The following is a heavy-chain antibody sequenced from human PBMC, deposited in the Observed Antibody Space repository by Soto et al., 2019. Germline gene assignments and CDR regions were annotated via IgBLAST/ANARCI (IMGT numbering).Heavy chain of an antibody. V-gene: IGHV4-34*01. CDR3: AREEVPQWFSRGYYGVDV. Sequence: SATLSLTCAIYGGSFSGYYWNWIRQPRGKGLEWIGEINHSGSTNYNTSLKSRVTISVDTSRKQFSLKLSSVTAADTAVYYCAREEVPQWFSRGYYGVDVWGQGTTVTVS. J-gene: IGHJ6*02. CDR2: INHSGST. D-gene: IGHD2-8*01. CDR1: GGSFSGYY.